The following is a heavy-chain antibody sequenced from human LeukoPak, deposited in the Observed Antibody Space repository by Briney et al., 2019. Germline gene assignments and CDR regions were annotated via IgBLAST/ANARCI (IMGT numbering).Heavy chain of an antibody. Sequence: GGSLRLSCAASGFTFTNYWMSWVRQAPDKGLEWVANIKEDGSEKYYADSVKGRFTISRDDAKNSLYLEINSLTVEDTAVYYCVRGWFLSVWSYHWDVWGQGTTVTVSS. J-gene: IGHJ6*02. D-gene: IGHD3-10*01. CDR3: VRGWFLSVWSYHWDV. V-gene: IGHV3-7*01. CDR2: IKEDGSEK. CDR1: GFTFTNYW.